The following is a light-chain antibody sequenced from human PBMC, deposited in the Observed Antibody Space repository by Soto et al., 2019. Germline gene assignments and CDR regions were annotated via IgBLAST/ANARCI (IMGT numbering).Light chain of an antibody. Sequence: QSVLTQPRSVSGSPGQSVAISCTGTSSDVGGYNYVSWYQQHPGKAPKLIIYDVNKRPSGVPDRFSGSKSGNTASLTISGLQAEDEADYYCSSYTSSSTEVFGTGTKVTVL. V-gene: IGLV2-11*01. J-gene: IGLJ1*01. CDR3: SSYTSSSTEV. CDR1: SSDVGGYNY. CDR2: DVN.